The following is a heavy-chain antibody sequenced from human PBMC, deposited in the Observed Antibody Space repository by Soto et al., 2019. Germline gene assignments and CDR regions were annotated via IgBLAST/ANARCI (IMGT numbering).Heavy chain of an antibody. Sequence: EVQLLESGGGLVQPGGSLRLSCAASGFTFSSYAMSWVRQAPGKGLEWVSAISGSGGSTYYADSVKGRFTISRDNSKNTLYLQMNSLRAEDTAVYYCAKDRGYYDYIWGSTREEYYMDVWCKGTTVTVSS. CDR3: AKDRGYYDYIWGSTREEYYMDV. D-gene: IGHD3-16*01. CDR1: GFTFSSYA. J-gene: IGHJ6*03. V-gene: IGHV3-23*01. CDR2: ISGSGGST.